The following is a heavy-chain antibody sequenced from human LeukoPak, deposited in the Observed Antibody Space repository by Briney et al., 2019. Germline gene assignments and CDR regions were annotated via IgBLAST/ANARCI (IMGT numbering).Heavy chain of an antibody. J-gene: IGHJ4*02. Sequence: GGSLRLSCAASGFTFSGYWMSWVRQAPGKGLEWVANIMQDGSEKYYADSVKGRFSISRDNAKNSLYLLMNSLRAEDTAVYYCARDFGRWFFDYWGQGTLVTVSS. CDR2: IMQDGSEK. CDR1: GFTFSGYW. V-gene: IGHV3-7*01. D-gene: IGHD4-23*01. CDR3: ARDFGRWFFDY.